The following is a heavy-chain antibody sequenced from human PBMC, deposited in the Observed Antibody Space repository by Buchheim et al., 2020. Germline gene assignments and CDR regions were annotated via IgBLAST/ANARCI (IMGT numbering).Heavy chain of an antibody. D-gene: IGHD6-6*01. J-gene: IGHJ4*02. Sequence: EVQLVESGGDLVKPGESLRLYCAASEFTLTNAWMSWIRQAPGKGLEWVGRIRSSTDGGTTDYAVPVKGRFTIPRDDSENTLYLQMNSLMTDDTAVYYCSTLMKSARLSSDYWGQGTL. V-gene: IGHV3-15*01. CDR1: EFTLTNAW. CDR3: STLMKSARLSSDY. CDR2: IRSSTDGGTT.